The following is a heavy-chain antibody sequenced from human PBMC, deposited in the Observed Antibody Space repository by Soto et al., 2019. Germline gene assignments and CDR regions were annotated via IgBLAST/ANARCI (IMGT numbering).Heavy chain of an antibody. CDR2: ISWNSDSL. CDR1: GFTFDDYA. D-gene: IGHD1-1*01. CDR3: AKDGSETGTGNWFDP. V-gene: IGHV3-9*01. J-gene: IGHJ5*02. Sequence: GGSLRLSCAASGFTFDDYAMHWVRQAPGKGLEWVSGISWNSDSLGYADSVKGRFTISRDNAKNSLYLQMNSLRPEDTALYYCAKDGSETGTGNWFDPWGQGTLVTVSS.